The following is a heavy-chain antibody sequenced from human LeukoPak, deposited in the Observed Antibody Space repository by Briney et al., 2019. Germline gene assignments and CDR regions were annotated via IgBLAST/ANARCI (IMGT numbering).Heavy chain of an antibody. CDR2: IHQDGSEI. V-gene: IGHV3-7*01. D-gene: IGHD6-13*01. CDR3: TRVGSSWDLLDY. Sequence: GGSLRLSCAASGFTFSSYAMSWVRQPPGKGLEFVANIHQDGSEIHYVDSVRGRFTISRDNAKSLLYLQMNSLRAEDEAIYYCTRVGSSWDLLDYWGRGTLVTVSS. J-gene: IGHJ4*02. CDR1: GFTFSSYA.